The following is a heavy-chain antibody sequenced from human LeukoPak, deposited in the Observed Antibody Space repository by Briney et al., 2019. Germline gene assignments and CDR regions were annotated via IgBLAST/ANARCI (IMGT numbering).Heavy chain of an antibody. V-gene: IGHV3-15*07. CDR1: GFTFSNAW. D-gene: IGHD1-26*01. Sequence: GGSLRLSCAASGFTFSNAWMNWVRRAPGKGLEWVGRIKSKTGGGTIDYAAPVKGRFTISRDDSKDTLYLQMNSLKSEDTAVYHCTTAAFVGATAYWGQGALVIVSS. J-gene: IGHJ4*02. CDR3: TTAAFVGATAY. CDR2: IKSKTGGGTI.